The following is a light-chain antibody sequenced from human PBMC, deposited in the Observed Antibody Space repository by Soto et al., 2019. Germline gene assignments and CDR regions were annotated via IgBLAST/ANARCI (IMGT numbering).Light chain of an antibody. V-gene: IGKV3-20*01. Sequence: EIVLTQSPGTLSLSPGERATLSCRASQSISSDYLAWYQQKHGRAPRLLIYGASSRATGIPDRFSGSGSGTDFTLTISRLEPADFAVDYCHLYMTSPPGYTFGQGSKLEIK. J-gene: IGKJ2*01. CDR2: GAS. CDR3: HLYMTSPPGYT. CDR1: QSISSDY.